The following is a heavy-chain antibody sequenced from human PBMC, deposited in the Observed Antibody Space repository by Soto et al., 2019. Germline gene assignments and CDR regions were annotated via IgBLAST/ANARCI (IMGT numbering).Heavy chain of an antibody. V-gene: IGHV3-66*01. Sequence: EVQLVESGGGLVQPGGSLRLSCAASGFTVSSKYMTWVRQAPGKGLEWVSLIQSGGTTYYADSVKGRFTISRDTSENTLHLQMDSLRVEDTAVYYCARDDVLCDGGRCYGIHVDVWGKGTTFPVSS. J-gene: IGHJ6*04. CDR3: ARDDVLCDGGRCYGIHVDV. CDR1: GFTVSSKY. CDR2: IQSGGTT. D-gene: IGHD2-15*01.